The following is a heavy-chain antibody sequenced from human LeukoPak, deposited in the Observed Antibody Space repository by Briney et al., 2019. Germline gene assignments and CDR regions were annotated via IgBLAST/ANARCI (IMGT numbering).Heavy chain of an antibody. CDR1: GYSFTNYW. Sequence: GESLKISCKGSGYSFTNYWIGWVRQMPGKGLEWMGIIYPGDSDTRYSPSFQGQVTMSADKSSSTAYLQWSSLKASDTAMYYCARSGRDWGFDYWGQGTLVTVSS. CDR2: IYPGDSDT. CDR3: ARSGRDWGFDY. V-gene: IGHV5-51*01. D-gene: IGHD2-21*02. J-gene: IGHJ4*02.